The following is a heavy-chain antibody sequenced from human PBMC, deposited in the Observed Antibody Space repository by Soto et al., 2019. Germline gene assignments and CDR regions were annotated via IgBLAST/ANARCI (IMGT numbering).Heavy chain of an antibody. CDR1: GGTFSSYA. CDR2: IIPIFGTA. J-gene: IGHJ5*02. CDR3: ARERLEGYCSSTSCSNWFDP. V-gene: IGHV1-69*13. Sequence: SVKVPCKASGGTFSSYAISWVRQAPGQGLEWMGGIIPIFGTANYAQKFQGRVTITADESTSTAYMELSSLRSEDTAVYYCARERLEGYCSSTSCSNWFDPWGQGTLVTVSS. D-gene: IGHD2-2*01.